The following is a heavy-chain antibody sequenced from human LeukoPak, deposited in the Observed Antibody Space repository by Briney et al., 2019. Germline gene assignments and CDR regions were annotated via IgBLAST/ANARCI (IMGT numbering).Heavy chain of an antibody. D-gene: IGHD2-15*01. CDR3: ARQRSSVVVVAADGDAFDI. J-gene: IGHJ3*02. CDR2: SYPGDSDT. V-gene: IGHV5-51*01. CDR1: GYSFTSYW. Sequence: GESLKISCKGSGYSFTSYWIGWVRQMPGKGLEWMGISYPGDSDTRYSPSFQGQVTISADKSISTAYLQWSSLEASDTSMYYCARQRSSVVVVAADGDAFDIWGQGTMVTVSS.